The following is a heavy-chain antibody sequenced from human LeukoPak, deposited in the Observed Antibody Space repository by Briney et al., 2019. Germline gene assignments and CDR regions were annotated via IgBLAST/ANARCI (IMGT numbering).Heavy chain of an antibody. V-gene: IGHV3-15*01. D-gene: IGHD1-14*01. J-gene: IGHJ4*02. CDR1: GFTFSNAW. CDR3: TTGITLRARPLDY. CDR2: IKSKTDGGTT. Sequence: PGRSLRLSCAASGFTFSNAWMSWVRQAPGKGLEWVGRIKSKTDGGTTDYAAPVKGRFTISRDDSKNTLYLQMNSLKTEDTGVYYCTTGITLRARPLDYWGQGTLVTVSS.